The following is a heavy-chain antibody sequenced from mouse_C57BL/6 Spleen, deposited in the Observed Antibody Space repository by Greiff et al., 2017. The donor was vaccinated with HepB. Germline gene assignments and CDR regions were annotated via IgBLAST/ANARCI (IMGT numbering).Heavy chain of an antibody. CDR1: GYAFTNYL. J-gene: IGHJ4*01. D-gene: IGHD5-5*01. CDR3: ARHYHYAMDY. V-gene: IGHV1-54*01. Sequence: VQLQQSGAELVRPGTSVKVSCKASGYAFTNYLIEWVKQRPGQGLEWIGVINPGSGGTNYNEKFKGKATMTADKSSITAYMQLSSLTSEDSAVYFCARHYHYAMDYWGQGTSVTVSS. CDR2: INPGSGGT.